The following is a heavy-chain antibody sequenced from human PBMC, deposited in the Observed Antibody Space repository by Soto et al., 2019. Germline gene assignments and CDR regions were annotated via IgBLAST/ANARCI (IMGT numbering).Heavy chain of an antibody. CDR3: AMASYGYNYGLGL. CDR1: GFTFSTYG. J-gene: IGHJ4*02. Sequence: QVQLVESGGGVVLPGKSMRLSCAASGFTFSTYGMHWVRQAPGKGLEWVAGIWYNGGDRYTADSVRGRFTISRDNSKNTLYLQMDSLRVEDTAVYSCAMASYGYNYGLGLWGRGTLVTVSS. D-gene: IGHD5-18*01. V-gene: IGHV3-33*01. CDR2: IWYNGGDR.